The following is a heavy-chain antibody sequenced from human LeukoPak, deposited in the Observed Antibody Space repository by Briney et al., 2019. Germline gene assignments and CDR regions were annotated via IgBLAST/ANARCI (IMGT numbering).Heavy chain of an antibody. CDR1: GGSFSGYY. J-gene: IGHJ4*02. V-gene: IGHV4-34*01. CDR3: ARGHMAGTPYLDY. D-gene: IGHD1-1*01. CDR2: INHSGST. Sequence: SETLSLTCAVYGGSFSGYYWSWIRHPPGKGLEWIGEINHSGSTNYNPSLKSRVTISVDTSKNQFSLKLSSVTAADTAVYYCARGHMAGTPYLDYWGQGTLVTVSS.